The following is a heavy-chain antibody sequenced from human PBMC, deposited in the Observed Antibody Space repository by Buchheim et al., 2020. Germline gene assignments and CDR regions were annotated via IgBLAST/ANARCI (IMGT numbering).Heavy chain of an antibody. CDR1: GGSFGGYY. V-gene: IGHV4-34*01. J-gene: IGHJ4*02. CDR3: ARRHGYNYGLRD. Sequence: QVQLQESGPGLVKPSGTLSLTCGVSGGSFGGYYWTWIRQPPGKGLEWIGEITHSGSANYNPSLESRVTISEDTSQRQFSLRLRPVTAADTAVYYCARRHGYNYGLRDWGQGTL. D-gene: IGHD5-24*01. CDR2: ITHSGSA.